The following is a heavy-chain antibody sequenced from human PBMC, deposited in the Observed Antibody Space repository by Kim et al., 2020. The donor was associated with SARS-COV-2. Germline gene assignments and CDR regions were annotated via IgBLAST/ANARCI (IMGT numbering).Heavy chain of an antibody. J-gene: IGHJ6*03. Sequence: GGSLRLSCAASGFTFSTYWMYWVRQAPGKGLVWVSRINSDGSSTNYADSVKGRFTISRDNAKNTLYLQMNSLRAEDTAVYYCARPSSTSCQCYYMDVWGKGTRVTVSS. CDR2: INSDGSST. V-gene: IGHV3-74*01. CDR1: GFTFSTYW. D-gene: IGHD2-2*01. CDR3: ARPSSTSCQCYYMDV.